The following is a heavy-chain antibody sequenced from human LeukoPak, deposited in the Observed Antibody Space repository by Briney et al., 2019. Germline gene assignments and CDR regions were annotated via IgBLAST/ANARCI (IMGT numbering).Heavy chain of an antibody. V-gene: IGHV1-69*05. CDR2: IIPIFGTA. D-gene: IGHD3-3*01. CDR1: GGTFSSYA. CDR3: ASQMYYYDFWSGYRTQDTLDY. Sequence: SVKVSCKASGGTFSSYAISWVRQAPGQGLEWMGGIIPIFGTANYAQKFQGRVTITTDESTSTAYTELSSLRSEDTAVYYCASQMYYYDFWSGYRTQDTLDYWGQGTLVTVSS. J-gene: IGHJ4*02.